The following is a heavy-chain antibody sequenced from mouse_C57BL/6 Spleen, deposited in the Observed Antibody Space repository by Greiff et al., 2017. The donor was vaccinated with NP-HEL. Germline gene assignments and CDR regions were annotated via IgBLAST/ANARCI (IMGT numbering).Heavy chain of an antibody. CDR2: INPNNGGT. V-gene: IGHV1-18*01. CDR1: GYTFTDYN. CDR3: ARRRLLRNWYFDV. Sequence: EVQLQQSGPELVKPGASVKIPCKASGYTFTDYNMDWVKQSHGKSLEWIGDINPNNGGTIYNQKFKGKATLTVDKSSSTAYMELRSLTSEDTAVYYCARRRLLRNWYFDVWGTGTTVTVSS. J-gene: IGHJ1*03. D-gene: IGHD1-1*01.